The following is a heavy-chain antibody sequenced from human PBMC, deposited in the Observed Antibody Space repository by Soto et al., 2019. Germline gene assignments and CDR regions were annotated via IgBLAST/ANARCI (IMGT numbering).Heavy chain of an antibody. CDR1: GYTFTSYG. Sequence: ASVKVSCKASGYTFTSYGISWVRQAPGQGLEWMGWISAYNGNTNYAQKLQGRVTMTTDTSTSTAYMELRSLRSDDTAVYYCARHKLVLMVYAPPSGAFDIWGQGTMVTVSS. D-gene: IGHD2-8*01. CDR3: ARHKLVLMVYAPPSGAFDI. J-gene: IGHJ3*02. CDR2: ISAYNGNT. V-gene: IGHV1-18*01.